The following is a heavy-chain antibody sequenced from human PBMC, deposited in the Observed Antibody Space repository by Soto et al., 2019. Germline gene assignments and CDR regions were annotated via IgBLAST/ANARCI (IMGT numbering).Heavy chain of an antibody. J-gene: IGHJ4*02. CDR1: GFNVDAFA. Sequence: PGGSLRLSCAGSGFNVDAFALHWVRQAPGKGLEWVSGISWEGGSIGYADSVKGRFIISRDNAKNSLFLQMNSLTAEDTALYYCAKDHDEDFGYDLDYFNSWGQGT. V-gene: IGHV3-9*01. CDR2: ISWEGGSI. CDR3: AKDHDEDFGYDLDYFNS. D-gene: IGHD3-3*01.